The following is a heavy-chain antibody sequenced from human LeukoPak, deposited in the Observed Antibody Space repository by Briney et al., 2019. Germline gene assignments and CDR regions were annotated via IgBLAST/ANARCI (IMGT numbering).Heavy chain of an antibody. CDR2: INGDGSNT. J-gene: IGHJ1*01. V-gene: IGHV3-74*03. CDR1: GFTFSSHW. Sequence: GGSLRLSCAASGFTFSSHWMHRVRQAPGKGLVWVSRINGDGSNTTYADSVKGRFTISRDNAKNTLYLQMNSLRAEDTAVYYCARDLYFQHWGQGTLVTVSS. CDR3: ARDLYFQH.